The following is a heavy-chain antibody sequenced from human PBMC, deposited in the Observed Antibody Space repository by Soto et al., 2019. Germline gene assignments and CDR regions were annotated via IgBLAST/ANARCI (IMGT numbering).Heavy chain of an antibody. J-gene: IGHJ6*02. CDR2: ISAYNGNT. V-gene: IGHV1-18*01. Sequence: ASVKVSCKASGYTFTSYGISWVRQAPGQGLEWMGWISAYNGNTNYAQKLQGRVTMTTDTSTSTAYMELRSLRSDDTAVYYCARWGIWFEGYCYYGMDVWGQGTTVTVSS. CDR3: ARWGIWFEGYCYYGMDV. D-gene: IGHD3-10*01. CDR1: GYTFTSYG.